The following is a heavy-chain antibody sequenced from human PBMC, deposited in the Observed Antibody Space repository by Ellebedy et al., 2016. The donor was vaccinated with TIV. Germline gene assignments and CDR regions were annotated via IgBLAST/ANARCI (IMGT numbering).Heavy chain of an antibody. D-gene: IGHD3-9*01. Sequence: ASVKVSCKASGYTFTSYDINWVRQATGQGLEWMGWMNPNSGNTGYAQKFQGRVTLTADESTSTAYMELSSLRSEDTAVYYCARVPYDILTGYPKTYFDYWGQGTLVTVSS. CDR2: MNPNSGNT. CDR1: GYTFTSYD. J-gene: IGHJ4*02. V-gene: IGHV1-8*01. CDR3: ARVPYDILTGYPKTYFDY.